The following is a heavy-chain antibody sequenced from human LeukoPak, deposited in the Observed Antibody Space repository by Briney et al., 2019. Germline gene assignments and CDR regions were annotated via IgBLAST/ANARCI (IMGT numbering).Heavy chain of an antibody. J-gene: IGHJ4*02. Sequence: SQTLSLTCAVSGGSISSGGYSWSWIRQPPGKGLEWIGYIYHSGSTYYNPSLKSRVTISVDRSKNQFSLKLSSVTAADTAVYYCARDVGWRGGSCDWGQGTLVTVSS. CDR3: ARDVGWRGGSCD. CDR2: IYHSGST. D-gene: IGHD2-15*01. V-gene: IGHV4-30-2*01. CDR1: GGSISSGGYS.